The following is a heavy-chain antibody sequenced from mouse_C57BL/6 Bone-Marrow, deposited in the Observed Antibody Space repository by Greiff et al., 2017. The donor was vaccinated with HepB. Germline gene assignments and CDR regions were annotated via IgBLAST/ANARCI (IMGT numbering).Heavy chain of an antibody. Sequence: VQLQQSGAELVRPGASVTLSCKASGYTFTDYEMHWVKQTPVHGLEWIGAIDPETGGTAYNQKFKGKAILTADKSSSTAYMELRSLTSEDSAVYYCTRRKIRTTGYYFDYWGQGTTLTVSS. D-gene: IGHD1-1*01. CDR2: IDPETGGT. V-gene: IGHV1-15*01. CDR3: TRRKIRTTGYYFDY. CDR1: GYTFTDYE. J-gene: IGHJ2*01.